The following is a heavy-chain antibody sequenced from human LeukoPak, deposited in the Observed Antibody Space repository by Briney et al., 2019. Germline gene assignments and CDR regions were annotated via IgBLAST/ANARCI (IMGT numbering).Heavy chain of an antibody. CDR3: AKGWELLAYYYYYGMDV. CDR2: ISGSGGST. J-gene: IGHJ6*02. CDR1: GFTFSSYA. Sequence: AGGSLRLSCAASGFTFSSYAMSWVRQAPGKGLEWVSAISGSGGSTYYADSVKGRFTISRDNSKNTLYLQMNSLRAEDTAVYYCAKGWELLAYYYYYGMDVWGQGTTVTVSS. D-gene: IGHD1-26*01. V-gene: IGHV3-23*01.